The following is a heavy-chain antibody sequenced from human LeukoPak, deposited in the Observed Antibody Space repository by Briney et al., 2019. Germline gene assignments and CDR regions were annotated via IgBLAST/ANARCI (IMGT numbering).Heavy chain of an antibody. J-gene: IGHJ4*02. V-gene: IGHV3-53*01. CDR2: LYSDGNT. Sequence: GGSLRLSCAASGFTFRRHWMSWVRQAPGKGLEWVSVLYSDGNTKYADSVQGRFTISRDNSKNTLYLEMNSLSPDDTAVYYCARGVEPLAANTLAYWGQGTLVTVSS. CDR3: ARGVEPLAANTLAY. CDR1: GFTFRRHW. D-gene: IGHD1-14*01.